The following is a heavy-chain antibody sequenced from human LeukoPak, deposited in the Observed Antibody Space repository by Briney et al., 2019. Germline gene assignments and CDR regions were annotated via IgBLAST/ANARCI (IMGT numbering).Heavy chain of an antibody. CDR3: ASTYYDTGGFSPFDY. V-gene: IGHV4-39*07. Sequence: SETLSLTCTVSGGSIRSSYYYWNWIRQSPEKGLEWIGEINDSGSTNYNPSLKGRVTMSIDTSKNQFSLKLNSVIAADTAVYYCASTYYDTGGFSPFDYWGQGTLVTVSS. CDR2: INDSGST. CDR1: GGSIRSSYYY. J-gene: IGHJ4*02. D-gene: IGHD3-22*01.